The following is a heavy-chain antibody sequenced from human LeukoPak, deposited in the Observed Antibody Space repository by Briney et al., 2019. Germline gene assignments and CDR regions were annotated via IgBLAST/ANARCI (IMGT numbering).Heavy chain of an antibody. CDR2: INHSGST. Sequence: TSETLSLTCAVYGGSFSGYYWSWIRQPPGKGLEWIGEINHSGSTNYNPSLKSRVTISVDTSKNQFSLKLSSVTAADTAVYYCARVGGVANVIDYWGQGTLVTVSS. CDR3: ARVGGVANVIDY. D-gene: IGHD1-26*01. V-gene: IGHV4-34*01. J-gene: IGHJ4*02. CDR1: GGSFSGYY.